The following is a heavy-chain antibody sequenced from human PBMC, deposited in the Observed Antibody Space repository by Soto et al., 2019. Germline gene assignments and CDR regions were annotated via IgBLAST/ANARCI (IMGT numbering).Heavy chain of an antibody. CDR2: IIPIFNST. J-gene: IGHJ4*02. V-gene: IGHV1-69*06. CDR1: GSRFSNYV. Sequence: GASVKVSCKVSGSRFSNYVISWVRQAPGHGLEWLGRIIPIFNSTKYAQSFQGRVTITADKSTSTASLELSSLRSEDTAVYYCARSEGDYWGQGTLVTVSS. CDR3: ARSEGDY.